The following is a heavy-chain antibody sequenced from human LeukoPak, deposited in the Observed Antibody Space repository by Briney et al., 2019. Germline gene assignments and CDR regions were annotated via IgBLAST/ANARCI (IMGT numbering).Heavy chain of an antibody. CDR2: ISGSGTTT. J-gene: IGHJ4*02. Sequence: AGGSLRLSCAASGLTFRSYAMTWVRQAPGKGLEWVSSISGSGTTTYFADSVKGRFTISRDNSKGSLYLQMNSLRDEDTAIYYCAQDSGYNYPFRYFDHWGQGTLVTVSS. D-gene: IGHD5-24*01. CDR1: GLTFRSYA. V-gene: IGHV3-23*01. CDR3: AQDSGYNYPFRYFDH.